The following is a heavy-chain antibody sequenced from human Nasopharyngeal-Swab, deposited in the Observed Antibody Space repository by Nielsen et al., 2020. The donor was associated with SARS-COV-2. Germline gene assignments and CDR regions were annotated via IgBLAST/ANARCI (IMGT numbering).Heavy chain of an antibody. CDR3: ARGAVTRGGYFDL. CDR2: IGTAGDT. D-gene: IGHD4-17*01. CDR1: GFTFSSYD. Sequence: GGSLRLSCAASGFTFSSYDLHWVRQTAGKGLEWVSAIGTAGDTYYVDSMKGRSTISRENAKNSLYLQMHSLRAGDTAVDYCARGAVTRGGYFDLWGRGTLVTVSS. V-gene: IGHV3-13*04. J-gene: IGHJ2*01.